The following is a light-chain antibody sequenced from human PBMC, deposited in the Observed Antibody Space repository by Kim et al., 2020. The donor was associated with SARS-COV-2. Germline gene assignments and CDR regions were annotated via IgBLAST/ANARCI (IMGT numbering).Light chain of an antibody. CDR2: DNN. V-gene: IGLV1-51*01. J-gene: IGLJ1*01. CDR3: GTWDSSLSAGNYV. CDR1: SSTIGNNY. Sequence: KVTTSCSGSSSTIGNNYVSWYQQLPGTAPKLLIYDNNKRPSGIPDRFSGSKSGTSATLGITGLQTGDEADYYCGTWDSSLSAGNYVFGTGTKVTVL.